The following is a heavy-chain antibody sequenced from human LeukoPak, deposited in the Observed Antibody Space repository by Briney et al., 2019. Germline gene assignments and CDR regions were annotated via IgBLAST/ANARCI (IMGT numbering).Heavy chain of an antibody. CDR1: GFTFSSYE. Sequence: GGSLRLSCAASGFTFSSYEMNWVRQAPGKGLEWVSYISSSGSTIYYADSVKGRFTISRDNAKTSLYLQMNSLRAEDTAVYYCAKVSESNYDFLTGYYTPYYFDYWGQGTLVTVSS. J-gene: IGHJ4*02. CDR3: AKVSESNYDFLTGYYTPYYFDY. V-gene: IGHV3-48*03. D-gene: IGHD3-9*01. CDR2: ISSSGSTI.